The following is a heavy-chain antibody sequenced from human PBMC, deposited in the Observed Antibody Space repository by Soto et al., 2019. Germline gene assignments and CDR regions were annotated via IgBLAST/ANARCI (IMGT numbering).Heavy chain of an antibody. CDR2: IYQSGST. J-gene: IGHJ4*02. D-gene: IGHD3-22*01. CDR1: GDSISSSNW. Sequence: KTSETLSLTCAVSGDSISSSNWWSWVRQRPGKGLEWIGAIYQSGSTNYNSSLKSRVTILVDKSKNQFSLKLNSVTAADTAVYYCARATNHYYYDSSAYHFDYWGQGTLVTVSS. CDR3: ARATNHYYYDSSAYHFDY. V-gene: IGHV4-4*02.